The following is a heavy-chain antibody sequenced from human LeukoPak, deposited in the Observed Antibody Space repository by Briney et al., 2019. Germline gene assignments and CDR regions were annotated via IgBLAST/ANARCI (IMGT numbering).Heavy chain of an antibody. D-gene: IGHD4-17*01. CDR3: AADGEYGFLF. CDR2: IINDGITT. V-gene: IGHV3-74*01. Sequence: GVSLRLSCAASGLTFQNTCTHWIRQAPGGGLVWVSRIINDGITTTYADSVKGRFTISRDNTKKTLYLQMNSLRTDETVIYYCAADGEYGFLFWGQGTMVTVSS. CDR1: GLTFQNTC. J-gene: IGHJ3*01.